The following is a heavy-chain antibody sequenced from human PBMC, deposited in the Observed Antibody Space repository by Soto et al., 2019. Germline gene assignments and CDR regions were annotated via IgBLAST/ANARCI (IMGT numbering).Heavy chain of an antibody. CDR3: ARVGGFGATTIDY. Sequence: QVQLQESGPGLVKPSQTLSLTCTVSGGSISSGDYYWSWIRQPPGKGLEWIGYIYYSWSTYYHPSLKRRVTISVDTSKDQFTLKLSSVTAADTAVYYCARVGGFGATTIDYWGQGTLVTVSS. D-gene: IGHD3-10*01. J-gene: IGHJ4*02. V-gene: IGHV4-30-4*01. CDR2: IYYSWST. CDR1: GGSISSGDYY.